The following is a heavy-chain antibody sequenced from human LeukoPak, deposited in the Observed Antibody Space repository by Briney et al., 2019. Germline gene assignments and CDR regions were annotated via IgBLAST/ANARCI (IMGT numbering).Heavy chain of an antibody. Sequence: ASVKVSCKASNYPFTRYGISWVRQAPGQGLEWMGWISGSNGNTNYAQKFQGRVSMTADASTGTAYLELRSLRSDDTAVYYCARDSPEMEYYFDYWGQGTLVTVSS. CDR2: ISGSNGNT. D-gene: IGHD5-24*01. CDR3: ARDSPEMEYYFDY. J-gene: IGHJ4*02. V-gene: IGHV1-18*01. CDR1: NYPFTRYG.